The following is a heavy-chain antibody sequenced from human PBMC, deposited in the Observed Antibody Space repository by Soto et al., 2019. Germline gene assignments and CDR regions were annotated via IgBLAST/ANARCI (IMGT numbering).Heavy chain of an antibody. V-gene: IGHV5-51*01. CDR3: ASSSRAQYCSSTSCYYYYYMDV. CDR2: IYPGDSDT. CDR1: GYSFTSYW. D-gene: IGHD2-2*01. Sequence: GESLQISCKGSGYSFTSYWSGWVRQMHGKGLEWMGIIYPGDSDTRYSPSFQGQVTISADKSISTAYLQWSSLKASDTAMYYCASSSRAQYCSSTSCYYYYYMDVWGKGTTVTVSS. J-gene: IGHJ6*03.